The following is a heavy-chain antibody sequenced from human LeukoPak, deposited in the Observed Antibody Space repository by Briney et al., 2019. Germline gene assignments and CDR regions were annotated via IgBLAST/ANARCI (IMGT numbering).Heavy chain of an antibody. J-gene: IGHJ6*03. CDR1: GFTFSSYG. D-gene: IGHD3-10*01. CDR2: IRYDGSNK. V-gene: IGHV3-30*02. CDR3: AKAPYGSGAYYYYYYMDV. Sequence: GGSLRPSCAASGFTFSSYGMHWVRQAPGKGLEWVAFIRYDGSNKYYADSVKGRFTISRDNSKNTLYLQMNSLRAEDTAVYYCAKAPYGSGAYYYYYYMDVWGKGTTVTISS.